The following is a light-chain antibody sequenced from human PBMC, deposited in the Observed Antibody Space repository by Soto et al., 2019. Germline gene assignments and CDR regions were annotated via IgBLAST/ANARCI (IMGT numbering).Light chain of an antibody. CDR1: QGISSW. V-gene: IGKV1-12*01. CDR2: AAS. Sequence: DIQMTQSPSSVSASVGDRVTITCRASQGISSWLAWYQQRPGEAPKVLIFAASSLQSGVPSRFSGSGSETDITLTITSPQPEDSATYYCQQANLFPLTFGGGTKVEIK. J-gene: IGKJ4*01. CDR3: QQANLFPLT.